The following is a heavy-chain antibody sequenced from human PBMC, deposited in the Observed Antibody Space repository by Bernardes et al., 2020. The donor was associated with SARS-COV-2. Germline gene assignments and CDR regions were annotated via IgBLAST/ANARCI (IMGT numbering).Heavy chain of an antibody. J-gene: IGHJ4*02. V-gene: IGHV3-23*01. D-gene: IGHD6-6*01. CDR1: GFTFSTYA. Sequence: GGSLRLSFAASGFTFSTYAMTWVRQAPGKGLEWVSLISGSGGTTYYADSVKGRFTISRDSSKNTLYLQMNSLRAEDTAVYYCAKVLSTAALRGDFDYWGQGTLVTVPS. CDR2: ISGSGGTT. CDR3: AKVLSTAALRGDFDY.